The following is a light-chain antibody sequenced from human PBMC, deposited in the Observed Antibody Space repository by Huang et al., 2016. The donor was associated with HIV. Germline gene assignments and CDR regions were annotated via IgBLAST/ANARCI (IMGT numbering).Light chain of an antibody. V-gene: IGKV4-1*01. CDR3: RQYNITPS. Sequence: DIVMTQSPDSLVVFLGERATINCKSSQSVLYTSNNKNYLAWYQQKSGQPPKLLIYWSSVQECGLPALFSGGGSGADFTLTISSLQTEDVADYYCRQYNITPSFGRGTKVEIK. CDR2: WSS. J-gene: IGKJ4*01. CDR1: QSVLYTSNNKNY.